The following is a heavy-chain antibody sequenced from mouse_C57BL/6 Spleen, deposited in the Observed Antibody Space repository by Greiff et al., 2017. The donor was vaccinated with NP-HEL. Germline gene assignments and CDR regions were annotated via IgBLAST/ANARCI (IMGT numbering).Heavy chain of an antibody. Sequence: VMLVESGPGLVQPSQSLSITCTVSGFSLTSYGVHWVRQSPGKGLEWLGVIWRGGSTDYNAAFMSRLSITKDNSKSQVFFKMNSLQADDTAIYYCAKNDYYGSSYWYFDVWGTGTTVTVSS. CDR1: GFSLTSYG. V-gene: IGHV2-5*01. CDR3: AKNDYYGSSYWYFDV. J-gene: IGHJ1*03. CDR2: IWRGGST. D-gene: IGHD1-1*01.